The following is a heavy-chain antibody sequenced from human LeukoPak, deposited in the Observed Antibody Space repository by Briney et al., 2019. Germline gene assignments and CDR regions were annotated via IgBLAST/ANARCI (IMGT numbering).Heavy chain of an antibody. J-gene: IGHJ3*02. Sequence: ASVKVSCKASGYTFTGYYMHWVRQAPGQGLEWMGWINPNSGGTNYAQKFQGRVTMTRDTSISTAYMELSRLRSEDTAVYYCARVQRDYYDSSGYYYVRHSDAFDIWGQGTMVTVSS. CDR3: ARVQRDYYDSSGYYYVRHSDAFDI. CDR2: INPNSGGT. V-gene: IGHV1-2*02. CDR1: GYTFTGYY. D-gene: IGHD3-22*01.